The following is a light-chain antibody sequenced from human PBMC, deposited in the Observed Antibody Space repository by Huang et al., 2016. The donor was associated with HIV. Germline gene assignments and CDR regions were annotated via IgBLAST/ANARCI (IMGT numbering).Light chain of an antibody. Sequence: DIVMTQSPDSLAVSLGERATINCKSSKSVLYSSNNKNYLAWYQQKPGQHPKLLIYWASTRESGVPDRCSGSGSGTDFTLTISSLQAEDVAVYYCQQYYSTPHTFGQGTKLEIK. J-gene: IGKJ2*01. CDR2: WAS. CDR3: QQYYSTPHT. V-gene: IGKV4-1*01. CDR1: KSVLYSSNNKNY.